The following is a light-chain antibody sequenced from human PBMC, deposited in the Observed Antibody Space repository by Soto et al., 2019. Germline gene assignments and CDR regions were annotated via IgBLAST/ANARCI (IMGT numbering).Light chain of an antibody. V-gene: IGKV3-15*01. Sequence: EIVMAQSPGTLSVSPGERATLSCRASQSVSSKLAWYQQKPGQSPRLLIYGTSIRATAIPARFSGSGSGTEFTLTISNLQSEDFGVYYCQQYSNWPPFTFGQGTRLEVK. J-gene: IGKJ5*01. CDR1: QSVSSK. CDR3: QQYSNWPPFT. CDR2: GTS.